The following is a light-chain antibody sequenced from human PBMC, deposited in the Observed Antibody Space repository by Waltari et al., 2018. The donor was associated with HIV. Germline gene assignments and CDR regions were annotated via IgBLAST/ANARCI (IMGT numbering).Light chain of an antibody. CDR3: AAWDDSLNGVV. CDR2: ANN. Sequence: QSVLTQTPSVSGTPGQRVTISCSGSSPNIGSKAVDWFQQLPGAAPKLLIYANNERPLGVPDRFSGSKSGTSASLAISGLQSEDEADYYCAAWDDSLNGVVFGGGTKLTVL. J-gene: IGLJ2*01. V-gene: IGLV1-44*01. CDR1: SPNIGSKA.